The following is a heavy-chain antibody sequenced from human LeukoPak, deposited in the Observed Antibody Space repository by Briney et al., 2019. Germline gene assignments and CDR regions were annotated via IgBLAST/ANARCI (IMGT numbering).Heavy chain of an antibody. CDR1: GYTFTSYG. D-gene: IGHD6-6*01. V-gene: IGHV1-18*01. CDR3: ARRIAARPGEIFDY. J-gene: IGHJ4*02. CDR2: ISAYNGNT. Sequence: VASVKVSCKASGYTFTSYGISWVRQAPGQGLEWMGWISAYNGNTNYAQKLQGRVTMTTDTSTSTAYMELRSLGSDDTAVYYCARRIAARPGEIFDYWGQGTLVTVSS.